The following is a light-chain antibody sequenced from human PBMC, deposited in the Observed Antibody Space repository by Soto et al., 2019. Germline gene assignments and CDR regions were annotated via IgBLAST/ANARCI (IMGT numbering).Light chain of an antibody. J-gene: IGLJ3*02. CDR2: STT. CDR1: TGAVTGGYF. V-gene: IGLV7-43*01. CDR3: LLYFRAAGWV. Sequence: AVVTQEPSLTVSPGGTVTLTCASSTGAVTGGYFPNWFQQRPGQAPRALIYSTTYKYSWTPARFSGSLLGGKAALTLSGVQPEDEADYYCLLYFRAAGWVFGGGTKLTVL.